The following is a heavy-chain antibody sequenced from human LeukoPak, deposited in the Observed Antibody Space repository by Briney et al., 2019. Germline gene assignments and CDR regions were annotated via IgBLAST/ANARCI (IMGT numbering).Heavy chain of an antibody. V-gene: IGHV3-9*01. J-gene: IGHJ4*02. CDR3: QKATGYHYDSSEIDY. CDR1: GFTFDDYA. D-gene: IGHD3-22*01. CDR2: ISWSSGSI. Sequence: GGSLRLSCAASGFTFDDYAMHWVRQAPGKGLEWVSGISWSSGSIGYADSVKGRFTISRDNAKNSLYLQMNSLRDEDTALYYCQKATGYHYDSSEIDYGAREPLVTVPS.